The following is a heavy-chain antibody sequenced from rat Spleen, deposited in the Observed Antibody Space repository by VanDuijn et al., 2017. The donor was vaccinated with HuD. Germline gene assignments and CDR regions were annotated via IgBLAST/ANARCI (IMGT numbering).Heavy chain of an antibody. D-gene: IGHD1-9*01. CDR2: ISYDGSGT. CDR3: TRGTYYRH. CDR1: GLSFSNYD. J-gene: IGHJ2*01. Sequence: EVQLVESGGGLVQPGRSMKLSCAASGLSFSNYDMAWVRQAPTKGLEWVATISYDGSGTYYRDSVKGRFTISRDIANRTLYLRMNSLRSEDTATYYCTRGTYYRHWGQGVMVTVSS. V-gene: IGHV5-7*01.